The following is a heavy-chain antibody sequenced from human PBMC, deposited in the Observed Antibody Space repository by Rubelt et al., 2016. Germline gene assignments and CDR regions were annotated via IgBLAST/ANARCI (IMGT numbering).Heavy chain of an antibody. D-gene: IGHD6-19*01. Sequence: SGFTFSSYSMNWVRQAPGKGPEWVSSISSSSSYTYYADSVKGRFTISRDNAKNSLYLQMNSLRAEDTAVYYCAREVTAVAASEFDYWGQGTLVTVSS. CDR2: ISSSSSYT. J-gene: IGHJ4*02. CDR3: AREVTAVAASEFDY. CDR1: GFTFSSYS. V-gene: IGHV3-21*01.